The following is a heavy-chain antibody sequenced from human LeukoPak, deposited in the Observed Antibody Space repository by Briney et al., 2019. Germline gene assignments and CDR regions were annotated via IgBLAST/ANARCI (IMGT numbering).Heavy chain of an antibody. CDR2: INPNSGGT. D-gene: IGHD3-10*01. CDR1: GYTFTGYY. CDR3: ARDHYYGSGILKP. Sequence: GASVKVSCKASGYTFTGYYMHWVRQAPGQGLEWMGWINPNSGGTNYAQKFQGRVTMTRDTSISTAYMELSRLRSDDTAVYYCARDHYYGSGILKPWGQGTLATVSS. V-gene: IGHV1-2*02. J-gene: IGHJ4*02.